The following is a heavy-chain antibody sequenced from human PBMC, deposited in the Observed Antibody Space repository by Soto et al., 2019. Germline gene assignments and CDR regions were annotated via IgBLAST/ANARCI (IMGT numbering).Heavy chain of an antibody. D-gene: IGHD3-22*01. CDR3: SKEGAGYYDSSPYDS. J-gene: IGHJ5*01. CDR1: GFPFSGYA. CDR2: ISGSGEST. V-gene: IGHV3-23*01. Sequence: GGSLRLSCAASGFPFSGYAMSWVRRAPGKGPEWVSSISGSGESTHYADSVKGRSTISRDNSKNTLYLQMNSLRAEDTAVYYCSKEGAGYYDSSPYDSWGQGTLVTVSS.